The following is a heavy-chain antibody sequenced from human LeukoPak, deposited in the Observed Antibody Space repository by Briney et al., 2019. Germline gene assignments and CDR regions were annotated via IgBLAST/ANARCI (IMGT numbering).Heavy chain of an antibody. CDR1: GGSISSFF. CDR3: ARGTVQMGMGERYFDN. Sequence: PSETLSLTCTVSGGSISSFFWSWIRQPPGKGLEWIGSMHYSGSTNYNPSLKSRITISVDTSRNQFSLSLSSVTAADTAVYYCARGTVQMGMGERYFDNWGQGTLVTVSP. D-gene: IGHD1-1*01. V-gene: IGHV4-59*01. J-gene: IGHJ4*02. CDR2: MHYSGST.